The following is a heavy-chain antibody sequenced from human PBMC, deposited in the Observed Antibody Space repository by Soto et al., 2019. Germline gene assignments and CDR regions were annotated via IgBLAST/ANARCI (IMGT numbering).Heavy chain of an antibody. J-gene: IGHJ4*02. CDR2: IYYSGST. CDR1: GGSISSGDYY. Sequence: PSETLSLTCTVSGGSISSGDYYWSWIRQPPGKGLEWIGYIYYSGSTYYNPSLKSRVTISVDTSKNQFSLKLSSVTAADTAAYYCARCKITIFGVVINCFGFDYWGQGTLVTVS. V-gene: IGHV4-30-4*01. D-gene: IGHD3-3*01. CDR3: ARCKITIFGVVINCFGFDY.